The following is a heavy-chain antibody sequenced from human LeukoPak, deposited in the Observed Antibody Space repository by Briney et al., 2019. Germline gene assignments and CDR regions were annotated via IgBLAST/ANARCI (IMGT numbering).Heavy chain of an antibody. V-gene: IGHV1-2*02. D-gene: IGHD3-10*01. CDR2: INPNSGGT. CDR3: SRGGLRVVRGVIIPPDH. Sequence: GASVKVSCKASVYTFTGYDMNCGRQAPGQGLEWMGWINPNSGGTNYAQKFQGRVTMTRDTSISTAYMELSRLRSDDTAVYYCSRGGLRVVRGVIIPPDHWGQGTLVTVSS. J-gene: IGHJ4*02. CDR1: VYTFTGYD.